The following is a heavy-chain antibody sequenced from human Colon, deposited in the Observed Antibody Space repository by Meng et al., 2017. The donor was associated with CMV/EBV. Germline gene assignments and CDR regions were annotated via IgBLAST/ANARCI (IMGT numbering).Heavy chain of an antibody. Sequence: FNSYGVSWVRQDPGQGPEWVAWISIRKGETKYAQKFQGRVTMTTDTSANTAYMELRSLRSDDTAVYYCARASYEFITLARGITPGDYWGQGTLVTVSS. D-gene: IGHD3-10*01. CDR1: FNSYG. V-gene: IGHV1-18*01. J-gene: IGHJ4*02. CDR2: ISIRKGET. CDR3: ARASYEFITLARGITPGDY.